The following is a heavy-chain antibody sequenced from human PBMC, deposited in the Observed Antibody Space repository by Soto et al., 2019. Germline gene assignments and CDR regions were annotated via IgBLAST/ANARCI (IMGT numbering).Heavy chain of an antibody. V-gene: IGHV3-53*01. D-gene: IGHD3-3*01. CDR2: IYSGGST. J-gene: IGHJ6*02. Sequence: SGGSLRLSCAASGFTVSSNYMSWVRQAPGKGLEWVSVIYSGGSTYYADSVKGRFTISRDNSKNTLYLQMSSLRAEDTAVYYCAKVDGYDFWSGYYTDYYYYGMDVWGQGTTVTVSS. CDR1: GFTVSSNY. CDR3: AKVDGYDFWSGYYTDYYYYGMDV.